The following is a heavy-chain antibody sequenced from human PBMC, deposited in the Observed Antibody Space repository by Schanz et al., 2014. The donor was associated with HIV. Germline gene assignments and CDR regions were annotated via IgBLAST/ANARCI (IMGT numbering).Heavy chain of an antibody. Sequence: QVQLVESGGGVVQPGRSLRLSCAASGFTFSNYGMHWVRQAPGKGLEWISYITNSGNRMNYADSVKGRFTISRDNSKNTLYLQMDSLRAEDTAIYYCVKAYSSGFSGAGSWGQGALVTVSS. CDR1: GFTFSNYG. CDR3: VKAYSSGFSGAGS. J-gene: IGHJ5*02. V-gene: IGHV3-NL1*01. CDR2: ITNSGNRM. D-gene: IGHD5-18*01.